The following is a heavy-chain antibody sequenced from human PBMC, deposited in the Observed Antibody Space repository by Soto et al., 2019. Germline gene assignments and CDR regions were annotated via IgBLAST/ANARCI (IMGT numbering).Heavy chain of an antibody. CDR1: GFTFSDYY. CDR3: ARDSSGYYLYDW. D-gene: IGHD3-22*01. Sequence: GSLRLTCAASGFTFSDYYMSWIRQAPGKGLEWVSYISSSSSYTNYADSVKGRFTISRDNAKNSLYLQMNSLRAEDTAVYYCARDSSGYYLYDWWGQGTLVTVSS. V-gene: IGHV3-11*06. J-gene: IGHJ4*02. CDR2: ISSSSSYT.